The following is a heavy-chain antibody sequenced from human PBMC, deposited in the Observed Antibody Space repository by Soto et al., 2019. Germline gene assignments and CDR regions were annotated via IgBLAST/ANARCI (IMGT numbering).Heavy chain of an antibody. CDR1: GFTFSSYA. Sequence: SGGSLRLSCAASGFTFSSYAMSWVRQAPGKGLEWVSAISGSGGSTYYADSVKGRFTISRDNSKNTLYLQMNSLRAEDTAVYYCAKLNGRWLQPRHFDYWGQGTLVTVSS. CDR2: ISGSGGST. CDR3: AKLNGRWLQPRHFDY. V-gene: IGHV3-23*01. D-gene: IGHD5-12*01. J-gene: IGHJ4*02.